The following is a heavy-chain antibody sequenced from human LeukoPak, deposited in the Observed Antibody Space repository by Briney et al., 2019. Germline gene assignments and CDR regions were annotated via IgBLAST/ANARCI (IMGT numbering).Heavy chain of an antibody. CDR2: VSFSGDET. D-gene: IGHD3-3*01. CDR3: AKDSGYYSFDY. V-gene: IGHV3-23*01. Sequence: PGGSLRLSCAASGFTFSSYGMHWVRQAPGKGLEWVSSVSFSGDETYYADSVKGRFTISRDTSKNTVYLQMNSLRAEDTALYCCAKDSGYYSFDYWGQGTLVTVSS. J-gene: IGHJ4*02. CDR1: GFTFSSYG.